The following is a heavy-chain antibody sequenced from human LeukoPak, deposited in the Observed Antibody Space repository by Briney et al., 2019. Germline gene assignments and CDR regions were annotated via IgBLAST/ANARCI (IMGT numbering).Heavy chain of an antibody. D-gene: IGHD6-13*01. CDR1: GFTFSTYW. Sequence: GGSLRLSCAASGFTFSTYWLHWVRPAPGKGLEWVAVIWYDGSNKYYADSVKGRFTISRDNSKNTLYLQMNSLRAEDTAVYYCAREYSSSWHYYYYGMDVWGQGTTVTVSS. CDR3: AREYSSSWHYYYYGMDV. V-gene: IGHV3-33*08. J-gene: IGHJ6*02. CDR2: IWYDGSNK.